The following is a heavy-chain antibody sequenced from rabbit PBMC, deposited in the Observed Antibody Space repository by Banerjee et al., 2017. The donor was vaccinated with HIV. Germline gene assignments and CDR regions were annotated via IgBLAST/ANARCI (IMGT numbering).Heavy chain of an antibody. CDR3: ARVLSTALDL. CDR1: GFSFSSGYD. J-gene: IGHJ3*01. V-gene: IGHV1S43*01. CDR2: IYPDYGST. Sequence: QQQLVESGGGLVKPGASLTLTCKASGFSFSSGYDMCWVRQAPGKGLEWIACIYPDYGSTAYASWVNGRFTISLDNAQNTVFLQMTSLTAADTATYFCARVLSTALDLWGPGTLVTVS. D-gene: IGHD4-2*01.